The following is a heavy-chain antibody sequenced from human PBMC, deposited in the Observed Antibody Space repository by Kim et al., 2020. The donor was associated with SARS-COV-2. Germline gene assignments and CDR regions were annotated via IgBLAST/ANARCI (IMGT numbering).Heavy chain of an antibody. CDR3: AKVSQKYCSSTSCFLWGFDY. Sequence: GGSLRLSCAASGFTFSSYAMSWVRQAPGKGLEWVSAISGSGGSTYYADSVKGRFTISRDNSKNTLYLQMNSLRAEDTAVYYCAKVSQKYCSSTSCFLWGFDYWGQGTLVTVSS. CDR1: GFTFSSYA. D-gene: IGHD2-2*01. V-gene: IGHV3-23*01. J-gene: IGHJ4*02. CDR2: ISGSGGST.